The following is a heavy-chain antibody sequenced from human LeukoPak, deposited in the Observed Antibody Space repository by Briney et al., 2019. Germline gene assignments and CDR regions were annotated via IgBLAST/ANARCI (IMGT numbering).Heavy chain of an antibody. D-gene: IGHD6-13*01. CDR1: GYTFTRYG. CDR3: ARGASSWYVGRFDY. J-gene: IGHJ4*02. Sequence: GASVRVSRKASGYTFTRYGISWVRQAPGQGLEWMGWISAYNGNTNYAQKLQGRVTMTTDTSTSTAYMELRSLRSDDTAVYYCARGASSWYVGRFDYWGQGTLVTVSS. V-gene: IGHV1-18*01. CDR2: ISAYNGNT.